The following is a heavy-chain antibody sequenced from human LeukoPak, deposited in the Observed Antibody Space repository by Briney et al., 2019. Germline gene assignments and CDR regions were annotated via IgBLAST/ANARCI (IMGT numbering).Heavy chain of an antibody. CDR3: ARDVVSGAPGHDF. CDR1: GFTFSSYW. V-gene: IGHV3-7*03. CDR2: INHNGNVN. Sequence: GGSLRLSCAASGFTFSSYWMNWARQAPGKGLEWVASINHNGNVNYYVDSVKGRFTISRDNAKNSLYLQLNSLRAEDTAIYYCARDVVSGAPGHDFWGQGTLVTVSS. J-gene: IGHJ4*02. D-gene: IGHD3-22*01.